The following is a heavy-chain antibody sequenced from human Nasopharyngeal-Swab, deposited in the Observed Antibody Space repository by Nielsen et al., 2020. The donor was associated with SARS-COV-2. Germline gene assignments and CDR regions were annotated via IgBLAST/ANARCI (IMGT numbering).Heavy chain of an antibody. CDR3: AKDLRGPYFF. J-gene: IGHJ4*02. Sequence: GGSLRLSCVASGSSFRTYGMSWVRQAPGKGLEWVAAISGSGDISGSGGSTYYADSVKGRFTISRDNSKNTLSLQMNSLRAEDTALYYCAKDLRGPYFFWGQGTLVTVSS. CDR1: GSSFRTYG. D-gene: IGHD2/OR15-2a*01. CDR2: ISGSGDISGSGGST. V-gene: IGHV3-23*01.